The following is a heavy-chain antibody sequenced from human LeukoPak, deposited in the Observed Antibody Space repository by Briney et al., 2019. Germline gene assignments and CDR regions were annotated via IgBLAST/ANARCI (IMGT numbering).Heavy chain of an antibody. CDR3: ARVGVTPVPDY. CDR1: GGSISSGGYY. J-gene: IGHJ4*02. Sequence: SETLSLTCTVSGGSISSGGYYWSWIRQHPGKGLEWIGYIYYSGSTYHNPSLKSRVTISVDTSKNQFSLKLSSVTAADTAVYYCARVGVTPVPDYWGQGTLVTVSS. D-gene: IGHD4-23*01. CDR2: IYYSGST. V-gene: IGHV4-31*03.